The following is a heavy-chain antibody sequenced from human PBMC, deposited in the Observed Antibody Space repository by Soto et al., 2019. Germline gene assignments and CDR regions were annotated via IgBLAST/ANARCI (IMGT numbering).Heavy chain of an antibody. CDR2: IYYSGST. V-gene: IGHV4-31*03. CDR1: GGSISSGGYY. D-gene: IGHD3-10*01. J-gene: IGHJ4*02. Sequence: SETLSLTCTVSGGSISSGGYYWSWIRQHPGKGLEWIGYIYYSGSTYYNPSLKSRVTISVDTSKNQFSLKLSSVTAADTAVYYCARVLDYYGSGSYYNFDYWGQGTLVTVSS. CDR3: ARVLDYYGSGSYYNFDY.